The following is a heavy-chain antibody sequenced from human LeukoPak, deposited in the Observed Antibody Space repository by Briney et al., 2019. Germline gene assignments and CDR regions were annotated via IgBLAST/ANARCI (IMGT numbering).Heavy chain of an antibody. CDR1: GGSFSGDY. CDR2: INHSGRT. CDR3: ARTEESGYSYRYFGYYYYMDV. J-gene: IGHJ6*03. V-gene: IGHV4-34*01. Sequence: SETLSLTCAVYGGSFSGDYWSWIRQPPGKGLEWIGEINHSGRTNYKPSLKSRVTISVDTSKNQFSLKLNSVTAADTAVYYCARTEESGYSYRYFGYYYYMDVWGKGTTVTVSS. D-gene: IGHD5-18*01.